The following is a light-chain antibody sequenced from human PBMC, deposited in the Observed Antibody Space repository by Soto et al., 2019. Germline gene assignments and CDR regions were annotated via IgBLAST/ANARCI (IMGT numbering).Light chain of an antibody. CDR3: QQDTSFPFT. CDR2: AAS. V-gene: IGKV1-12*01. J-gene: IGKJ3*01. CDR1: QPITNW. Sequence: DIQMTQSPSSVSASVGDRVTITCRASQPITNWLAWYQQKPGKAPKLLIYAASNLQSGVPSRFSGSGSGTDFTLTINGLQPEDFATYYCQQDTSFPFTFGPGTKVDVK.